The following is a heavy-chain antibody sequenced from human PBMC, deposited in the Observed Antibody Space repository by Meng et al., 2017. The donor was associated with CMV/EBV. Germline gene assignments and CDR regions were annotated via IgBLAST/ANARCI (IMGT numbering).Heavy chain of an antibody. CDR3: ARDAYYYGSGSYSEVDY. D-gene: IGHD3-10*01. J-gene: IGHJ4*02. Sequence: GGSLRLSCAASGFTFSSYSMNWVRQAPGKGLEWVSSISSSSSYIYYADSVKGRFTISRDNAKNSLYLQMNSLRAEDTAVYYCARDAYYYGSGSYSEVDYWGQGTLVTV. CDR2: ISSSSSYI. V-gene: IGHV3-21*01. CDR1: GFTFSSYS.